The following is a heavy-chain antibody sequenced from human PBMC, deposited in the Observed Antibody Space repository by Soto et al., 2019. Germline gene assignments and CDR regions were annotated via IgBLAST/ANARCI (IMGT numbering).Heavy chain of an antibody. D-gene: IGHD2-15*01. J-gene: IGHJ5*02. CDR2: IIPIFGTA. V-gene: IGHV1-69*01. CDR1: GGTFSSYA. Sequence: QVQLVQSGAEVKKPGSSVKVSCKASGGTFSSYAISWVRQAPGQGLEWMGGIIPIFGTANYAQKFQGRVTITADESTSTAYMELSSLRSEYTAVYYCARTLRTHSKRPGRPQYNWFDPWGQGTLVTVSS. CDR3: ARTLRTHSKRPGRPQYNWFDP.